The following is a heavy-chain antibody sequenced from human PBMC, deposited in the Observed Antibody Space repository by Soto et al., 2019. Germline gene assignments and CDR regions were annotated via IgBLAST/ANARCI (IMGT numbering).Heavy chain of an antibody. J-gene: IGHJ3*02. CDR3: ARDHKEAFDI. Sequence: SETLSLTCSVSVGSISSYFLHWIRQAPGKGLEWIGYMYFNESTNYNPSLKSRVTISLDTSKSLFSLKLNSVTAADTAMYYCARDHKEAFDIWGQGTLVTVSS. CDR2: MYFNEST. CDR1: VGSISSYF. V-gene: IGHV4-59*01.